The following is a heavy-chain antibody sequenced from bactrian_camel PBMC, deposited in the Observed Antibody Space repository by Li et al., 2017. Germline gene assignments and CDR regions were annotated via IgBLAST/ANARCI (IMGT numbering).Heavy chain of an antibody. Sequence: VQLVESGGGLVQPGGSLLLSCTASGFTFEMYHMNWVRQAPGKGLEWVAAIWLDGGRTYYIDSVKGRFTISQDKAKNTVYLQMNSLTPGDTAMYYCAAKRSRLCGTWYVVDWYNYWGQGTQVTVS. CDR3: AAKRSRLCGTWYVVDWYNY. CDR1: GFTFEMYH. CDR2: IWLDGGRT. J-gene: IGHJ4*01. D-gene: IGHD6*01. V-gene: IGHV3S40*01.